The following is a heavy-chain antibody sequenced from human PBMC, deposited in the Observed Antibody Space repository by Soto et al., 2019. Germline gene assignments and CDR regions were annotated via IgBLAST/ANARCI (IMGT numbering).Heavy chain of an antibody. CDR1: GFIFSDYY. D-gene: IGHD4-17*01. Sequence: QVRLVESGGGLVKPGGSLRLSCAASGFIFSDYYMSWIRQAPGKGLEWVSYISSGAKTVHYADSVKGRFTVSRDNTKKSLYLDINSLRAEDTAVYICARDTPPIDHGLRWDVWGQGTTVTVSS. CDR3: ARDTPPIDHGLRWDV. V-gene: IGHV3-11*01. J-gene: IGHJ6*02. CDR2: ISSGAKTV.